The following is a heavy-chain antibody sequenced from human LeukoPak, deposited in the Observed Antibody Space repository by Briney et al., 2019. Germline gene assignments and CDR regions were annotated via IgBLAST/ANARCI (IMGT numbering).Heavy chain of an antibody. CDR3: ARDPIPIVFDY. CDR1: GFTFSSYW. V-gene: IGHV3-7*01. J-gene: IGHJ4*02. Sequence: GGSLRLSCAASGFTFSSYWMSWVRQAPGKGLEWVAHINQDGSEKYYVDSVKGRFTISRDNAKNSLYLQMNSLRGEDTAVYYCARDPIPIVFDYWGQGTLVTVSS. CDR2: INQDGSEK. D-gene: IGHD3-9*01.